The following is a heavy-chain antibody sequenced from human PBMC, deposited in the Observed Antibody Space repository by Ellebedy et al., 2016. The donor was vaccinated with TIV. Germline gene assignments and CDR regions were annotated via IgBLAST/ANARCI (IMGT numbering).Heavy chain of an antibody. CDR2: IYSGDST. J-gene: IGHJ6*02. Sequence: PGGSLRLSCAASGFTVSNNYMNWVRQAPGKGLEWVSVIYSGDSTDYADSVKGRFTISRDNSKNTLFLQMNSLRAEDTAVYYCARERIAAVGDFYYYGMDVWGQGTTVTVSS. D-gene: IGHD6-13*01. CDR1: GFTVSNNY. CDR3: ARERIAAVGDFYYYGMDV. V-gene: IGHV3-66*01.